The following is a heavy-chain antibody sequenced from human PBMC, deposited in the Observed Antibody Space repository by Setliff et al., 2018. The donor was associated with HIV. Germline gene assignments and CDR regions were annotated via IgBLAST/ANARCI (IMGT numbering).Heavy chain of an antibody. V-gene: IGHV4-30-4*08. J-gene: IGHJ4*02. D-gene: IGHD6-19*01. CDR3: VRGPQWLVQKGRVYYFDY. CDR2: ITYSGSA. Sequence: PSETLSLTCTVSGGSISSDDYYWNWIRQPPGKGLEWIGYITYSGSAYYNPSLQSRVTISVDTSKNQVSLKLNSMTAADTAVYFCVRGPQWLVQKGRVYYFDYWGQGALVTVSS. CDR1: GGSISSDDYY.